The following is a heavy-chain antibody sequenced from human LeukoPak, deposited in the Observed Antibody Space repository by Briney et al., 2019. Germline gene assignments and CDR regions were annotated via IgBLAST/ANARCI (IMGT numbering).Heavy chain of an antibody. V-gene: IGHV4-59*01. D-gene: IGHD3-10*01. CDR1: GGSISSYY. J-gene: IGHJ4*02. Sequence: SETLSLTCTVSGGSISSYYWSWIRQPPGKGLEWIGYIYNSGNTNYNPSFKSRVTISEDTPKNQFSLKLSSVTAVDTAVYYCVRDRELNYWGQGTLVTVSS. CDR2: IYNSGNT. CDR3: VRDRELNY.